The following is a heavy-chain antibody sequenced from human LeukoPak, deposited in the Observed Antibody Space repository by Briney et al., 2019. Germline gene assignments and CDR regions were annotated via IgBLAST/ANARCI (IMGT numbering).Heavy chain of an antibody. CDR1: GFTFDDYG. CDR2: INWNGGST. Sequence: AGGSLRLSCAASGFTFDDYGMSWVRHVPGKGLEWVSGINWNGGSTVYADSVKGRLTISRDNAKNSLYLQMNSLRAEDTALYYCARVGSEEGYYFDYWGQGTLVTVSS. V-gene: IGHV3-20*04. D-gene: IGHD2-15*01. CDR3: ARVGSEEGYYFDY. J-gene: IGHJ4*02.